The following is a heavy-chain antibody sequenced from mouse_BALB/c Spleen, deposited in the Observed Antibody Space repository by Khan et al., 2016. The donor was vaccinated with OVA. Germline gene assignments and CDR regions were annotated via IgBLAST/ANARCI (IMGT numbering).Heavy chain of an antibody. J-gene: IGHJ2*01. Sequence: QVQLKQSGPGLVAPSQSLSITCTVSGFSLTSYGVHWVRQPPGKGLEWLGVMWAGGSTNYNSALMSRLSISKDNSKSQVFLKMNSRQTDDTAMYYCARLEDIWGQGTTLTVSS. CDR1: GFSLTSYG. CDR2: MWAGGST. V-gene: IGHV2-9*02. CDR3: ARLEDI. D-gene: IGHD1-3*01.